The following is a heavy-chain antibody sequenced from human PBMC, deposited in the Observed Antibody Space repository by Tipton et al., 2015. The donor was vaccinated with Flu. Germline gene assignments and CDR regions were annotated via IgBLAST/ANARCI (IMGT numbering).Heavy chain of an antibody. CDR3: ARRDYSNYVSEPKNWFHP. Sequence: GLVKPSETLSLNCTVSGGSISSRNDYWGWIRQPPGKGLEWIGSIFYSGSNYYNPSLKSRVTISVDTSKNQFSLKLSPVTAADTAVYYCARRDYSNYVSEPKNWFHPWGQGTLVTVSS. CDR1: GGSISSRNDY. V-gene: IGHV4-39*07. J-gene: IGHJ5*02. D-gene: IGHD4-11*01. CDR2: IFYSGSN.